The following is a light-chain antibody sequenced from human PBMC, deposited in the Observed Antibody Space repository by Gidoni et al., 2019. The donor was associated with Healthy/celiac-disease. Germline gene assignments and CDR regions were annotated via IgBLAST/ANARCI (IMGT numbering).Light chain of an antibody. V-gene: IGKV3-15*01. J-gene: IGKJ2*01. CDR3: QQYNNWRGT. CDR2: GAS. Sequence: EIVMTQSPATLSVSPGERATLSCRASQSVSSNLAWYQQKPGQAPSLLIYGASTRATGIPARFSGSGSGTEFTLTISSLQSEDLAVYYCQQYNNWRGTFGQXTKLEIK. CDR1: QSVSSN.